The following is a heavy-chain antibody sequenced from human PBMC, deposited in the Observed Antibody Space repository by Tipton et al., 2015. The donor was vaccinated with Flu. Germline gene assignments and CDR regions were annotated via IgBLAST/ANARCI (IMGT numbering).Heavy chain of an antibody. Sequence: TLSLTCAVSGYSINSGYFWGWIRQPPGKGLEWIGSMSHSGRTYYNPSLKSRVTISADTWKTQFSLKLGSVTAADTAVYYCARDYGDYNWFDPWGQGILVTVSS. CDR3: ARDYGDYNWFDP. CDR1: GYSINSGYF. CDR2: MSHSGRT. J-gene: IGHJ5*02. D-gene: IGHD4-17*01. V-gene: IGHV4-38-2*01.